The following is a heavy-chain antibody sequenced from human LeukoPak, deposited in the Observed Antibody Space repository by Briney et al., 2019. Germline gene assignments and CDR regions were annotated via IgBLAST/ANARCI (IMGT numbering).Heavy chain of an antibody. CDR2: INHSGST. Sequence: PSETLSLTCAVYGGSFSGYYWSWIRQPPGKGLEWIGEINHSGSTNYNPSLKSRVTISVDTSKNRFSLKLSSVTAADTAVYYCARRAVAGTEIDYFDYWGQGTLVTVSS. J-gene: IGHJ4*02. D-gene: IGHD6-19*01. V-gene: IGHV4-34*01. CDR3: ARRAVAGTEIDYFDY. CDR1: GGSFSGYY.